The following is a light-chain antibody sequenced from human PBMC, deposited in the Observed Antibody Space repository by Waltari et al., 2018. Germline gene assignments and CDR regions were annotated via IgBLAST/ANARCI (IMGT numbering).Light chain of an antibody. CDR2: GAS. CDR3: QHYVRLPAT. Sequence: EIVLTQSPGTLSLSPGERATRSCRASQRVSRTLAWYQQKPGQDPKLLIYGASIRATGIPDRFTGSGSGTDFSLTISSLEPEDFAIYFCQHYVRLPATFGQGTKVEIK. J-gene: IGKJ1*01. V-gene: IGKV3-20*01. CDR1: QRVSRT.